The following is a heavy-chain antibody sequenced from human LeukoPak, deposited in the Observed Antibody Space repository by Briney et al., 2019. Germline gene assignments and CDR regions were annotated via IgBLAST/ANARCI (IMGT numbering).Heavy chain of an antibody. CDR2: IKSKADGGTT. J-gene: IGHJ3*02. V-gene: IGHV3-15*01. D-gene: IGHD1-26*01. Sequence: KPGGSLRLSCAGSGFTFSDAWMTWVRQAPGKGLEWVGRIKSKADGGTTDYAAPVKGRFTISRDDSKNTLYLQMNSLKTEDTAVYYCTTAGIREWELLLLNAFDIWGQGTMVTVSS. CDR1: GFTFSDAW. CDR3: TTAGIREWELLLLNAFDI.